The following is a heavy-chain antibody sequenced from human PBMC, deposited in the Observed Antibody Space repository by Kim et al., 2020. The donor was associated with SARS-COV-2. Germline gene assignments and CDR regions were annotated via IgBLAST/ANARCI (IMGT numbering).Heavy chain of an antibody. J-gene: IGHJ5*02. V-gene: IGHV4-39*01. CDR3: ARRGYYYGSGSYSGWFDP. CDR1: GGSISSSSYY. CDR2: IYYSGST. Sequence: SETLSLTCTVSGGSISSSSYYWGWIRQPPGKGLEWIGSIYYSGSTYYNPSLKSRVTISVDTSKNQFSLKLSSVTAADTAVYYCARRGYYYGSGSYSGWFDPWGQGTLVTVSS. D-gene: IGHD3-10*01.